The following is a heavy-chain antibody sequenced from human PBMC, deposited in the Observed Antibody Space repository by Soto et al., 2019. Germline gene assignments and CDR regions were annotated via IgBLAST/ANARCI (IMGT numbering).Heavy chain of an antibody. CDR1: GFTFSSYG. CDR3: ANSEGYYYYGMDV. V-gene: IGHV3-30*18. CDR2: ISYDGSNK. Sequence: PGGSLRLSCAASGFTFSSYGMHWVRQAPGKGLEWVAVISYDGSNKYYADSVKGRFTISRDNSKNTLYLQMNSLRAEDTAVYYCANSEGYYYYGMDVWGQGTTVTVSS. J-gene: IGHJ6*01.